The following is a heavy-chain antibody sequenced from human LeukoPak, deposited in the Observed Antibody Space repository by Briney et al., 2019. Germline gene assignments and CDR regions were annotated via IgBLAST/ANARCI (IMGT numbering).Heavy chain of an antibody. D-gene: IGHD3-10*01. CDR3: ARSRITMVRGVTVYYYGMDV. CDR1: GGSFSGYY. J-gene: IGHJ6*02. V-gene: IGHV4-34*01. Sequence: PSETLSLTCAVYGGSFSGYYWSWIRQPPGKGLEWIGEINHSGSTNYNPSLKSRVTISVDTSKNQFSLKLSSVTAADTAVYYCARSRITMVRGVTVYYYGMDVWGQGTTVTVSS. CDR2: INHSGST.